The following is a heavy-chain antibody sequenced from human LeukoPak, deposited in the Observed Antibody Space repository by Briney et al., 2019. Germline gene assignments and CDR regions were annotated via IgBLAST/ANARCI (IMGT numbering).Heavy chain of an antibody. J-gene: IGHJ6*04. V-gene: IGHV3-23*01. CDR2: ISDSGGFT. CDR1: GFTLSNYA. CDR3: AKEDLYDGMDV. Sequence: GGSQRLSCAASGFTLSNYAMSWVRQAPGKGLEWVAAISDSGGFTYYVDSVKGRFTISRDNSKKTLYLQMNGLRAEDTALYYCAKEDLYDGMDVWGKGTTVTVSS.